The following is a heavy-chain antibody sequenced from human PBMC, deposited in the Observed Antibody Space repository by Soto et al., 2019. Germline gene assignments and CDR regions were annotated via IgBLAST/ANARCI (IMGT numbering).Heavy chain of an antibody. CDR2: IDWDDDK. CDR1: GFSLSTSGMC. V-gene: IGHV2-70*11. D-gene: IGHD2-8*01. CDR3: ARTYSFYPKYCTNGVCYPDNWFDP. Sequence: GSGPTLVNPTQTLTLTCTFSGFSLSTSGMCVSWIRQPPGKALEWLARIDWDDDKYYSTSLKTRLTISKDTSKNQVVLTMTNMDPVDTATYYCARTYSFYPKYCTNGVCYPDNWFDPWGQGTLVTVSS. J-gene: IGHJ5*02.